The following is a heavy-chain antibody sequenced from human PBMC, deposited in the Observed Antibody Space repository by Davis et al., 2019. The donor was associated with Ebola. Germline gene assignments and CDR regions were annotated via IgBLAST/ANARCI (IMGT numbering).Heavy chain of an antibody. V-gene: IGHV3-74*01. CDR3: TNSWATVTTFDY. J-gene: IGHJ4*02. D-gene: IGHD4-17*01. CDR2: INSDGRTT. Sequence: HTGGSLRLSCAASGFTFSSYWMHWVRQAPGKGLVWVSRINSDGRTTAYADSVKGRFTISRDNAKNTLYLQMNSLRAEDTAVYYCTNSWATVTTFDYWGQGTLVTVSS. CDR1: GFTFSSYW.